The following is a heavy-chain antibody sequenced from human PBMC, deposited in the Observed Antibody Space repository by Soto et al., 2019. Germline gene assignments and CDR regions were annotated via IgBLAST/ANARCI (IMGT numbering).Heavy chain of an antibody. CDR1: GFTFSSYS. CDR3: ARDQHYYGSGSYYYYYYYMDV. D-gene: IGHD3-10*01. Sequence: GGSLRLSCAASGFTFSSYSMNWVRQAPGKGLEWVSYISSSSSTIYYADSVKGRFTISRDNAKNSLYLQMNSLRAEDTAVYYCARDQHYYGSGSYYYYYYYMDVWGKGTTVTVSS. V-gene: IGHV3-48*01. J-gene: IGHJ6*03. CDR2: ISSSSSTI.